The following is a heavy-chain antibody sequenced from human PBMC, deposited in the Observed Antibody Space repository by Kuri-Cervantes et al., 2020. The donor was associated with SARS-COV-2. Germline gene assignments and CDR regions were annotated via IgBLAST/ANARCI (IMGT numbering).Heavy chain of an antibody. Sequence: ESLKISCTVSGGSVSSYYWSWIRQPPGKGLEWIGYIYYSGSTNYNPSLKSRVTISVDTSKNQFSLKLSSVTAADTAVYYRARSGYSSSWYSEEDYYYYMDVWGKGTTVTVSS. V-gene: IGHV4-59*02. D-gene: IGHD6-13*01. CDR2: IYYSGST. CDR3: ARSGYSSSWYSEEDYYYYMDV. CDR1: GGSVSSYY. J-gene: IGHJ6*03.